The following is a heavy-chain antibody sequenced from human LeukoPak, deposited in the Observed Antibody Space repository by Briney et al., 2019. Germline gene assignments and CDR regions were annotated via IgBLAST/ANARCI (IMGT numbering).Heavy chain of an antibody. J-gene: IGHJ4*02. V-gene: IGHV3-20*04. CDR1: GFTFDDYG. Sequence: GGSLRLSCAASGFTFDDYGMSWVRQAPGKGLEWVSGINWNGGGTGYADSVKGRFTISRDNAKNSLYLQMNSLRAEDTALYYCAREVDYDILTGSDYWGQGTLVTVSS. CDR3: AREVDYDILTGSDY. CDR2: INWNGGGT. D-gene: IGHD3-9*01.